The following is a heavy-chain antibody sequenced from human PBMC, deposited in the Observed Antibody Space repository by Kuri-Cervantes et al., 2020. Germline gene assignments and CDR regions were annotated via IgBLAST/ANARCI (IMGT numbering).Heavy chain of an antibody. CDR3: ATRGTGWQLDY. CDR2: IIGSGDST. V-gene: IGHV3-23*01. J-gene: IGHJ4*02. Sequence: GESLKISCAASGFTLNNYWMHWVRQAPGKGLEWVSGIIGSGDSTYYADSVKGRFTVSRDNSRNTLYLQMNSLRPEDTAVYYCATRGTGWQLDYWGQGTLVTVSS. CDR1: GFTLNNYW. D-gene: IGHD6-19*01.